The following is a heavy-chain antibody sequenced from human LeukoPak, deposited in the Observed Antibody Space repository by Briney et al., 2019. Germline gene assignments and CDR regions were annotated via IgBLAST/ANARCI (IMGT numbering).Heavy chain of an antibody. V-gene: IGHV5-51*01. CDR1: GYNFTTYW. J-gene: IGHJ3*02. Sequence: GESLKISCKGSGYNFTTYWVAWVRHMPGKGLEWMGIIYPGDSDTRYRPSFQGQVTISADKSISTAYLQWSSLKASDTAMYYCARRDYGATSAAFDIWGQGTMVTVSS. CDR3: ARRDYGATSAAFDI. D-gene: IGHD4-23*01. CDR2: IYPGDSDT.